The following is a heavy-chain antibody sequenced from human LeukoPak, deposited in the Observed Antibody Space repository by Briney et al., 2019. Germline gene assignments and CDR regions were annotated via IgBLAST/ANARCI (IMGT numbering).Heavy chain of an antibody. Sequence: GGSLKISCKGSGYSFTSYWIGWVRQMPGKGLEWMGIIYPGDSDTRYSPSFQGQFTISADKSISTAYLQWSSLKASDTAMYYCASGYSYGNNDYYYYYGMDVWGQGTTVTVSS. D-gene: IGHD5-18*01. CDR1: GYSFTSYW. J-gene: IGHJ6*02. V-gene: IGHV5-51*01. CDR3: ASGYSYGNNDYYYYYGMDV. CDR2: IYPGDSDT.